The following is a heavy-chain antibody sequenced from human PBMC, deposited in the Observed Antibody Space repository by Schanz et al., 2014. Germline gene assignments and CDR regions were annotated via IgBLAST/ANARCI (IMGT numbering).Heavy chain of an antibody. CDR1: GFTFSSYG. Sequence: QVQLVESGGGVVQPGRSLRLSCAASGFTFSSYGMHWVRQAPGKGLEWVAVIWYDGSNKYYADSVKGRFTISRDNSKNTLYLQMNSLRAEDTAVYYCASSSYRLLSYYYAMDVWGQGTTVTVSS. V-gene: IGHV3-33*01. CDR3: ASSSYRLLSYYYAMDV. D-gene: IGHD1-26*01. J-gene: IGHJ6*02. CDR2: IWYDGSNK.